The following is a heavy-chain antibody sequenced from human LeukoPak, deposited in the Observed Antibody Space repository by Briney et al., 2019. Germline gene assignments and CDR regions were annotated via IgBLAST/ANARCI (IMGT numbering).Heavy chain of an antibody. J-gene: IGHJ4*02. V-gene: IGHV4-59*08. Sequence: SETLSPTCTVSGGSISSYYWSWIRQPPGKGLEWIGYIYYSGSTNYNPSLKSRVTISVDTSKNQFSLKLSSVTAADTAVNYCARHADSSGYYYWDYWGQGTLVTVSS. CDR1: GGSISSYY. D-gene: IGHD3-22*01. CDR2: IYYSGST. CDR3: ARHADSSGYYYWDY.